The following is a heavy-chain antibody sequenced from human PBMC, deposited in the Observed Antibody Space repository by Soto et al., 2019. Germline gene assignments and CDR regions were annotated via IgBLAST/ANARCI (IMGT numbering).Heavy chain of an antibody. D-gene: IGHD5-18*01. CDR3: ASGIQLWLRRINNGYSG. Sequence: QVQLVQSGAEVKKPESSVKVSCKAPGGTFSTYAISWVRQAPGQGLEWMGGIIPMFGTANYAQRFQDRVTSTGDASTTTVYTELSSLRSEDTAVYFCASGIQLWLRRINNGYSGWGQGTLVTVSS. V-gene: IGHV1-69*12. CDR1: GGTFSTYA. CDR2: IIPMFGTA. J-gene: IGHJ4*02.